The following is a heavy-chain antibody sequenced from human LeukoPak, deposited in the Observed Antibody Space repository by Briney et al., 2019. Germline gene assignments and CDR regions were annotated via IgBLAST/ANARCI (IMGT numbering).Heavy chain of an antibody. CDR2: INHSGST. CDR1: GGSFSGYY. V-gene: IGHV4-34*01. J-gene: IGHJ4*02. Sequence: SEXLSLTCAVYGGSFSGYYWSWIRQPPGKGLEWIGEINHSGSTNYNPSLKSRGTISVDTSKNQFSLKLSSVTAADTAVYYCARGLYYDSSGYPCYWGQGTLVTVSS. CDR3: ARGLYYDSSGYPCY. D-gene: IGHD3-22*01.